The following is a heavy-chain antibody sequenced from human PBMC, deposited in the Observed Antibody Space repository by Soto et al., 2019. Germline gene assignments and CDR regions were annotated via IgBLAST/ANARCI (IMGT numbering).Heavy chain of an antibody. J-gene: IGHJ6*02. Sequence: QLQLQESGSGLVKPSQTLSLTCTVSGGSISSGGYSWTWIRQSLGKGLEWIGYTYQSGSAYYNPSLKSRVTISVDRSKNQFSLNLTSVTAADTAVYYCARDYYGMDVWGQGTTVTVSS. CDR1: GGSISSGGYS. CDR2: TYQSGSA. CDR3: ARDYYGMDV. V-gene: IGHV4-30-2*06.